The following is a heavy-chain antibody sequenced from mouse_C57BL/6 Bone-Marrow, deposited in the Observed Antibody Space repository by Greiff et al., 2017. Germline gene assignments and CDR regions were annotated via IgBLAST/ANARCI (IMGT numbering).Heavy chain of an antibody. V-gene: IGHV1-81*01. CDR2: IYPRSGNT. CDR3: ARGGIYYDYDAWFAY. Sequence: VQLQQSGAELARPGASVKLSCKASGYTFTSSGISWVKQRTGQGLEWIGEIYPRSGNTSYNEKFKGKATLTAEKSSSTAYMELRSLTSEDSAVYFCARGGIYYDYDAWFAYWGQGTLVTVSA. CDR1: GYTFTSSG. J-gene: IGHJ3*01. D-gene: IGHD2-4*01.